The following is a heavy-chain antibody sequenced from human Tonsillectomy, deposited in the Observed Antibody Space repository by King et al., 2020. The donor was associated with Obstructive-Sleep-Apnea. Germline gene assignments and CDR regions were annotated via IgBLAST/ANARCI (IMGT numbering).Heavy chain of an antibody. D-gene: IGHD3-22*01. J-gene: IGHJ3*02. CDR2: IKQDGSEK. Sequence: QLVQSGGGLVQPGGSLRLSCAASGFAFSYYWMSWVRQAPGKGLEWVANIKQDGSEKYYVDSLKGRFTISRDNAKNSLSLQMNSLRAEDTAMYYCARVHPDYYKSSNYYDDAFDIWGQGTMVTVSS. CDR3: ARVHPDYYKSSNYYDDAFDI. V-gene: IGHV3-7*01. CDR1: GFAFSYYW.